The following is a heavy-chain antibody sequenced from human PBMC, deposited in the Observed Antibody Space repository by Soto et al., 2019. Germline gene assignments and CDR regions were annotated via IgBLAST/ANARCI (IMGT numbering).Heavy chain of an antibody. CDR2: INHSGST. CDR1: CYSISDAYY. CDR3: ARTLRTERVDY. D-gene: IGHD1-1*01. Sequence: SETLSLTCAVSCYSISDAYYWGWIRQPPGKGLEWIGTINHSGSTYYNPSLKSRVTISVDTSKNQFSLKLRSVTAADTAVYYCARTLRTERVDYWGQGTLVTVS. V-gene: IGHV4-38-2*01. J-gene: IGHJ4*02.